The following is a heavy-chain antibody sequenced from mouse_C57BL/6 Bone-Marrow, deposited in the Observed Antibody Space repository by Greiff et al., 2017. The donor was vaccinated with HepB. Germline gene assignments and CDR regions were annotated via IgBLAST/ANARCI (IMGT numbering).Heavy chain of an antibody. CDR3: VSLNWDEGYFDY. V-gene: IGHV10-1*01. D-gene: IGHD4-1*02. CDR1: GFSFNTYA. J-gene: IGHJ2*01. CDR2: IRSKSNNYAT. Sequence: EVQLVESGGGLVQPKGSLKLSCAASGFSFNTYAMNWVRQAPGKGLEWVARIRSKSNNYATYYADSVKDRFTISRDDSESMLYLQMNNLTTEDTAMYYCVSLNWDEGYFDYWGQGTTLTVSS.